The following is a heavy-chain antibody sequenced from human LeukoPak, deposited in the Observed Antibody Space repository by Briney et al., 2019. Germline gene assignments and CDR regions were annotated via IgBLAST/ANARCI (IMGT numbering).Heavy chain of an antibody. CDR3: ARSVAGASRDHSRHYYGMDV. J-gene: IGHJ6*02. Sequence: SETLSLTCAVYGGSFSDYYWNWIRQPPGKGLEWIGEINHSGSTNYNPSLKSRVTISVDTSKNQFSLKLSSVTAADTAVYYCARSVAGASRDHSRHYYGMDVWGQGTTVTVSS. CDR1: GGSFSDYY. D-gene: IGHD6-19*01. V-gene: IGHV4-34*01. CDR2: INHSGST.